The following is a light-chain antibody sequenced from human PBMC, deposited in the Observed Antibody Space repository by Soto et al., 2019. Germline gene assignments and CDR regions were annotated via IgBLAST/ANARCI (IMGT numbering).Light chain of an antibody. J-gene: IGKJ5*01. V-gene: IGKV2-24*01. Sequence: DIVMTQTPLFSPVTLVLPSSISFISSQILVHNDGNTYLSCFQQRQGQPPRLLIYLASNRASGVPARFSASGSGTHFRLKISRVEAEDVGLYYCMQGLQTHNTFGQGTRLEIK. CDR3: MQGLQTHNT. CDR2: LAS. CDR1: QILVHNDGNTY.